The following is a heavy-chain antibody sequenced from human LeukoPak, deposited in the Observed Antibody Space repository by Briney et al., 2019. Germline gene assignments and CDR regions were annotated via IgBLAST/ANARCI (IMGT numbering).Heavy chain of an antibody. V-gene: IGHV1-8*01. CDR2: MKPYSGDT. D-gene: IGHD6-13*01. CDR1: GYTFTIYD. Sequence: ASVKVSCKASGYTFTIYDINWVRQATGQGFEWMGWMKPYSGDTGYAQNFQGRVTMTRNTSISTAYMELSRLTSDDTAIYYCASVTYSSRTDFDYWGQGTLVTVSS. CDR3: ASVTYSSRTDFDY. J-gene: IGHJ4*02.